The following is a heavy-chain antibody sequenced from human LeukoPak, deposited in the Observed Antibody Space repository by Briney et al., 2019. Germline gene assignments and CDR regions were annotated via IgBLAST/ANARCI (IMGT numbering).Heavy chain of an antibody. CDR3: ARAGYGYYYDSSGRSPADY. J-gene: IGHJ4*02. CDR1: GFTFSSSS. D-gene: IGHD3-22*01. V-gene: IGHV3-21*01. Sequence: GRSLRPSWAASGFTFSSSSTNWVSHPPREGMGWGASIIMSGRYIYHADSVKGRFTISRDNAKNSLYLQMNSLRDEDTAVYYCARAGYGYYYDSSGRSPADYWGQGTLVTVSS. CDR2: IIMSGRYI.